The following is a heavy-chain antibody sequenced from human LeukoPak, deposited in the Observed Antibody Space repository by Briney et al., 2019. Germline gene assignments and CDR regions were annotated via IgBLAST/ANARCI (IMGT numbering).Heavy chain of an antibody. J-gene: IGHJ4*02. Sequence: KPSETLSLTCAVYGGSFSGYYWSWIRQPPGKGLEWIGEINHSGSTNYNPSLKSRVTISVDTSKNQFSLKLSSVTAADTAVYYCARGLGFGYWGQGTLVTVSS. CDR1: GGSFSGYY. CDR3: ARGLGFGY. CDR2: INHSGST. V-gene: IGHV4-34*01.